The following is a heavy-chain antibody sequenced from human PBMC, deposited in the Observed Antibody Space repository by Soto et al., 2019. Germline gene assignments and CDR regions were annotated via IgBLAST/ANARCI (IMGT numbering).Heavy chain of an antibody. J-gene: IGHJ6*02. CDR1: GGSMNNGGYY. V-gene: IGHV4-31*03. CDR3: ARRGGSSSRYYYYALDV. Sequence: ASETLSLTCSVSGGSMNNGGYYWSWIRQLPGKGLEWIGYIYSNGDTHYNPSLKSRLTISVDTSKNQFSLNLTSVTAADTAVYYCARRGGSSSRYYYYALDVWGQGTTVTVSS. D-gene: IGHD6-6*01. CDR2: IYSNGDT.